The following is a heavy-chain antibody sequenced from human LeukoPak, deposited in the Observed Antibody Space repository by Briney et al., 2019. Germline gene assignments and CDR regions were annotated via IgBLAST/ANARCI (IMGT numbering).Heavy chain of an antibody. V-gene: IGHV4-31*03. CDR1: GGSISSGGYY. CDR3: ARDRSGYVKNNWFDP. J-gene: IGHJ5*02. CDR2: IYYSGST. D-gene: IGHD5-12*01. Sequence: SETLSLTCTVSGGSISSGGYYWSWIRQHPGKGLEWIGYIYYSGSTYYNPSLKSRVTISVDMSKNQFSLKLSSVTAADTAVYYCARDRSGYVKNNWFDPWGQGTLVTVSS.